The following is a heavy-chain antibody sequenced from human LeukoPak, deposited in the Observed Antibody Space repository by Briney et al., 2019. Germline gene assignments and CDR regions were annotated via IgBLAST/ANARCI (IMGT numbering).Heavy chain of an antibody. V-gene: IGHV1-2*02. CDR1: GYTFTGYY. CDR2: IDPKSGGT. CDR3: ARNYGGNSGWFDP. D-gene: IGHD4-23*01. Sequence: ASVKVSCKASGYTFTGYYMHWVRQAPGQGLEWMGWIDPKSGGTKYAQKFQGRVTMTRDTSISTAYMELSRLRSDDTAVYYCARNYGGNSGWFDPWGQGTLVTVSS. J-gene: IGHJ5*02.